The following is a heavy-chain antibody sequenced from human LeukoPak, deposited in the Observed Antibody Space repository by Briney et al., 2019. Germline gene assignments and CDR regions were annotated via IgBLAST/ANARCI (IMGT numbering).Heavy chain of an antibody. CDR2: IYHSGST. CDR1: GGSISSGGYS. CDR3: ARSVVATIGYYFDY. D-gene: IGHD5-12*01. Sequence: QASETLSLTCAVSGGSISSGGYSWSWIRQPPGKGLEWIGYIYHSGSTYYNPSLKSRVTISVDRSKNQLSLKLSSVTAADTAVYYCARSVVATIGYYFDYWGQGTLVTVSS. V-gene: IGHV4-30-2*01. J-gene: IGHJ4*02.